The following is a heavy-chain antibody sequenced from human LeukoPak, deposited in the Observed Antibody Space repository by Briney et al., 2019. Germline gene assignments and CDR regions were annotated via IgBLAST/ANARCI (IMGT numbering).Heavy chain of an antibody. D-gene: IGHD3-3*01. CDR2: IWYDGSNK. CDR1: GFTFSSYG. Sequence: GRSLRLSCAASGFTFSSYGMHWVRQAPGKGLEWVAVIWYDGSNKYYADSVKGRFTISRDNSKNTLYLQMNSLRAEDTAVYYCAKGHTIFGVVTQLFDYWGQGTLVTVSS. J-gene: IGHJ4*02. CDR3: AKGHTIFGVVTQLFDY. V-gene: IGHV3-33*06.